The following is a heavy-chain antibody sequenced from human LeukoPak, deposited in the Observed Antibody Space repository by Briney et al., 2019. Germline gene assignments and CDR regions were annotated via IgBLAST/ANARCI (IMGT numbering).Heavy chain of an antibody. Sequence: RSGGSLRLSCAASGFTFSSYSMNWVRQAPGKGLEWVSSISSSSSYIYYADSVKGRFTISRDNAKNSLYLQMNSLRAEDTAVYYCAGPLRSNFADAFDIWGQGTMATVSS. CDR2: ISSSSSYI. J-gene: IGHJ3*02. V-gene: IGHV3-21*01. CDR3: AGPLRSNFADAFDI. D-gene: IGHD4-17*01. CDR1: GFTFSSYS.